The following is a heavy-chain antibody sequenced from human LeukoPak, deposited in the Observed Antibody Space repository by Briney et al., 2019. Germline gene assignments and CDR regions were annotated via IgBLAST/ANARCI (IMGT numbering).Heavy chain of an antibody. D-gene: IGHD1-26*01. J-gene: IGHJ4*02. V-gene: IGHV1-2*02. CDR1: GYTFTGYY. Sequence: RASVKVSCKASGYTFTGYYMHWVRQAPGQGLDWMGWINPNSGGTNYAQKFQGRVTMTRDTSISTAYMELSRLRSDDTAVYYCAGWNLVGATPIDYWGQGTLVTVSS. CDR3: AGWNLVGATPIDY. CDR2: INPNSGGT.